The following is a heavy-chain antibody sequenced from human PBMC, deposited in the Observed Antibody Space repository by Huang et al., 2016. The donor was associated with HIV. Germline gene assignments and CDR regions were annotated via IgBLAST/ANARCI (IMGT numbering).Heavy chain of an antibody. D-gene: IGHD5-18*01. V-gene: IGHV3-48*01. CDR3: AMGYGPFDF. J-gene: IGHJ4*02. Sequence: EVHLVESGGGLVQPGGSLRLSCAASGFTFSSYSMNWVRQTPGKGLEGVSEISSTGSAKYYADSGKDRFTVSKDNANNSLYLQMNSLRAEDAGVYFCAMGYGPFDFWGQGTLVTVSS. CDR2: ISSTGSAK. CDR1: GFTFSSYS.